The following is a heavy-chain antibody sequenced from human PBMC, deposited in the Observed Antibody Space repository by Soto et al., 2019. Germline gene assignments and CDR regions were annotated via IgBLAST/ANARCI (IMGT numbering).Heavy chain of an antibody. CDR2: INEDGSEK. D-gene: IGHD3-16*01. CDR3: ARDLGGGSYY. J-gene: IGHJ4*02. Sequence: GGSLRLSCAASGFTFSNYWMSWVRQAPGKGLEWVANINEDGSEKHFVDSVKGRFTISRDNAKNSLYLQMTSLRAEDTAVYYCARDLGGGSYYWGQGILVTVSS. CDR1: GFTFSNYW. V-gene: IGHV3-7*01.